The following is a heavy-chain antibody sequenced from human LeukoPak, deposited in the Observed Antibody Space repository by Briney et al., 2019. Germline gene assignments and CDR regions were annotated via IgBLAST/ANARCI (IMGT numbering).Heavy chain of an antibody. D-gene: IGHD3/OR15-3a*01. CDR2: ISGSGGST. Sequence: GGSLRLSCAASGFTFSSYAMCWVRQAPGKGLEWVSAISGSGGSTYYADSVKGRFTISRDNSKNTLYLQMNSLRAEDTAVYYCARDHGRSGYFDYWGQGTLVTVSS. CDR1: GFTFSSYA. J-gene: IGHJ4*02. V-gene: IGHV3-23*01. CDR3: ARDHGRSGYFDY.